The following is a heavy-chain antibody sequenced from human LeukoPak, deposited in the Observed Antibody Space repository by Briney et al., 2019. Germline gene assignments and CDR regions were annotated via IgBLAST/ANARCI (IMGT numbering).Heavy chain of an antibody. Sequence: ASVKVSCKASGGTFSSNAISWVRQAPGLGLEWMGGIIPMFGTANYAQKFQGRVTITADESTSTAYMELSSLRSEDTAVYYCARLLRYFDWSFDYWGQGTLVTVSS. CDR2: IIPMFGTA. CDR1: GGTFSSNA. D-gene: IGHD3-9*01. J-gene: IGHJ4*02. V-gene: IGHV1-69*01. CDR3: ARLLRYFDWSFDY.